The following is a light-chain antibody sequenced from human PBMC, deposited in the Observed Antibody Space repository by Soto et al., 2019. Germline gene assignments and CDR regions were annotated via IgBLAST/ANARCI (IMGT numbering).Light chain of an antibody. CDR1: ESISLY. CDR3: QQSDTYSRT. CDR2: KAS. Sequence: DIQMTQSPSTLSASVGDRVTITCRASESISLYLAWYQQKPGKAPKFLIYKASILESGVPSRFSGSGSGTEFTLTISGLQPDDFATYYCQQSDTYSRTFGQGTKVDIK. J-gene: IGKJ1*01. V-gene: IGKV1-5*03.